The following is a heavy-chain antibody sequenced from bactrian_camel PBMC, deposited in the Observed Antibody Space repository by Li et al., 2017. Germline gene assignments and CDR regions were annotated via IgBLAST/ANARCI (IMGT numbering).Heavy chain of an antibody. CDR3: AAGGSPPNTILPWYRRTDYNY. CDR1: ADTYQFNC. D-gene: IGHD1*01. V-gene: IGHV3S61*01. J-gene: IGHJ4*01. Sequence: HVQLVESGGGSVQPGGSLRLSCAASADTYQFNCFGWFRQAPGKEREGVANIYSGDGTTYYADSVKGRFTVSRDSAKNTVFLEMNGLKPEDAATYYCAAGGSPPNTILPWYRRTDYNYWGQGTQVTVS. CDR2: IYSGDGTT.